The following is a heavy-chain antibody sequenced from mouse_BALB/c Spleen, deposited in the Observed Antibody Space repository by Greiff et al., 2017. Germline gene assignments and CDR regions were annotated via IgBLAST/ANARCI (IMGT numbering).Heavy chain of an antibody. D-gene: IGHD1-1*01. CDR3: ASNNYYGSSFDY. V-gene: IGHV3-2*02. CDR1: GYSITSDYA. J-gene: IGHJ2*01. Sequence: EVQLVESGPGLVKPSQSLSLTCTVTGYSITSDYAWNWIRQFPGNKLEWMGYISYSGSTSYNPSLKSRISITRDTSKNQFFLQLNSVTTEDTATYYCASNNYYGSSFDYWGQGTTLTVSS. CDR2: ISYSGST.